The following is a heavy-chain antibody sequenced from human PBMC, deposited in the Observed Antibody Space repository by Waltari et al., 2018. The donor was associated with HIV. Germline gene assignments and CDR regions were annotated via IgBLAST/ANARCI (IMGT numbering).Heavy chain of an antibody. J-gene: IGHJ3*02. D-gene: IGHD2-8*01. CDR2: IKQDGSEK. CDR1: GFTFSLYL. V-gene: IGHV3-7*01. CDR3: ARMGLMMYAIGAFDI. Sequence: EVQLVESGGGLVQPGGSLRLSCAASGFTFSLYLMSWVRQAPGKGLEWVANIKQDGSEKHYVDSVKGRFTISRDNAKKSLYLQMNSLRAEDTAVYYCARMGLMMYAIGAFDIWGQGTMVTVSS.